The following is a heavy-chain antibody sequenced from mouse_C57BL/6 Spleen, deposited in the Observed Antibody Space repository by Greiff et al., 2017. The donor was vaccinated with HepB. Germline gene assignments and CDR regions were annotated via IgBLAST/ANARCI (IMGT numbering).Heavy chain of an antibody. Sequence: QVQLQQSGAELVKPGASVKLSCKASGYTFTSYWMQWVKQRPGQGLEWIGEIDPSDSYTNYNQKFKGKATLTVDTSSSTAYMQLSSLTSEDSAVYYCAKKAYYGDYWGQGTTLTVSS. J-gene: IGHJ2*01. CDR3: AKKAYYGDY. CDR1: GYTFTSYW. CDR2: IDPSDSYT. V-gene: IGHV1-50*01.